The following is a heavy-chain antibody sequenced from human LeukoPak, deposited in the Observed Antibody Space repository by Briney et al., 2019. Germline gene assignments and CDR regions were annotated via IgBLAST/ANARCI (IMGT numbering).Heavy chain of an antibody. V-gene: IGHV1-69*13. CDR1: GGTFSFYG. CDR3: ARRQMATGGWAY. Sequence: ASVKVSCKASGGTFSFYGISWVRQAPGQGLEWMGGIIPIFGTANYAQKFQGRVTITADESTSTAYMELSSLRSEDTAVYYCARRQMATGGWAYWGQGTLVTVSS. J-gene: IGHJ4*02. CDR2: IIPIFGTA. D-gene: IGHD5-24*01.